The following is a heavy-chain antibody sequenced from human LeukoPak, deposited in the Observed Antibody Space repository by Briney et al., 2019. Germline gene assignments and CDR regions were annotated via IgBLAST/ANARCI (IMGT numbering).Heavy chain of an antibody. CDR2: INSGTT. Sequence: GGSLRLSCAASGFTFSSYNMNWVRQAPGKGPEWVSSINSGTTYYSDSEKGRFTISRDNAKNSLYLQMNSLRDEDTAVYYRARPYRSGWLHGIGYFGYWGQGTLVTVSS. D-gene: IGHD6-19*01. CDR3: ARPYRSGWLHGIGYFGY. CDR1: GFTFSSYN. J-gene: IGHJ4*02. V-gene: IGHV3-21*01.